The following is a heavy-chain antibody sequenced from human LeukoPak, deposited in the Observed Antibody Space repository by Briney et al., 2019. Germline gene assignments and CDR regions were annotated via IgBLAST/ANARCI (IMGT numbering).Heavy chain of an antibody. CDR1: GYTFTSYY. J-gene: IGHJ4*02. V-gene: IGHV1-46*01. D-gene: IGHD6-19*01. CDR2: INPSGGST. Sequence: ASVKVSCKASGYTFTSYYMHWVRQAPGQGLEWMGIINPSGGSTSYAQKFQGRVTMTRDMSTSTVYMELSSLRSEDTAVYYCARREGSGWTFDYWGQGTLVTVSS. CDR3: ARREGSGWTFDY.